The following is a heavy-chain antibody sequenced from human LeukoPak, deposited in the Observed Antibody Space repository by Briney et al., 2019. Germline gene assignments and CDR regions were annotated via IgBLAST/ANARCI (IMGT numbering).Heavy chain of an antibody. J-gene: IGHJ5*02. V-gene: IGHV3-74*01. Sequence: PGGSLRLSCAASGFSFGYYWMHWVRQGSGKGPVWVSRIIGDGTRTDYADSVKGRFTISRDNAKSTLYLQMNSLTVEDMAVYYCLRVDDTNGHNWFDPWGQGTLVTVSS. CDR1: GFSFGYYW. CDR3: LRVDDTNGHNWFDP. D-gene: IGHD2-8*01. CDR2: IIGDGTRT.